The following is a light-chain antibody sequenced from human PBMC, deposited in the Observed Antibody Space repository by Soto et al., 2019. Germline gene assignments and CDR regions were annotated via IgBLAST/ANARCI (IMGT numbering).Light chain of an antibody. V-gene: IGKV3-20*01. CDR1: HSVDSSY. J-gene: IGKJ4*01. CDR3: QQYGSYPLT. Sequence: EVVLTQSPGALSLSPGERATLSCRASHSVDSSYFAWYQQRPGQAPRLLIYETSSRATGIPDRFSGSGSGTDLTLTVSRLEPEDVAVYFCQQYGSYPLTFGGGTKVEIK. CDR2: ETS.